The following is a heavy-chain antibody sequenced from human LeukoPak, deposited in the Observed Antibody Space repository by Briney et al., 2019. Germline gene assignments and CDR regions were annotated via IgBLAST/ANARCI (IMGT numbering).Heavy chain of an antibody. Sequence: SETLSLTCTVSGVSISTSNYYWGWIRQPPGRGLEWIGNIFYSGSTYYSPSLKSRVTISLDTSRNQFSLKLNSVTAADTAVYYCASTPAAADMGHAFDIWGQGTMVTVSS. D-gene: IGHD6-13*01. CDR1: GVSISTSNYY. J-gene: IGHJ3*02. CDR3: ASTPAAADMGHAFDI. CDR2: IFYSGST. V-gene: IGHV4-39*07.